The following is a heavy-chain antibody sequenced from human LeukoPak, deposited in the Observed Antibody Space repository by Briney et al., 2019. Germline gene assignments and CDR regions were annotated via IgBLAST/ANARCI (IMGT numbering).Heavy chain of an antibody. J-gene: IGHJ3*02. CDR3: ARASFSMVSPDAFDI. CDR2: ISSSSSYI. V-gene: IGHV3-21*01. CDR1: GFTFSSYS. Sequence: GGSLRLSCAASGFTFSSYSMNWVRQAPGKGLEWVSSISSSSSYIYYADSVKGRFTISRDNAKNSLYLQMNSLRAEDTAVYYCARASFSMVSPDAFDIWGQGTMVTVSS. D-gene: IGHD5-18*01.